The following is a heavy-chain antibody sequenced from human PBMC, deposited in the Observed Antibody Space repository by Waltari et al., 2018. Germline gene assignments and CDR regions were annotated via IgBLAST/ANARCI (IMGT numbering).Heavy chain of an antibody. D-gene: IGHD3-16*01. J-gene: IGHJ4*02. CDR1: GYTFTNHA. CDR3: ARELLGGGAFDS. Sequence: QVQLVQSGSELKTPGASVKVSCKASGYTFTNHAMNWVRQAPGQGLEFMGWINTNTENPFYAQGFTGRFVFSLDTSASTAYMEIKSLKAEDTAVYYCARELLGGGAFDSWGQGTLVTVSS. V-gene: IGHV7-4-1*02. CDR2: INTNTENP.